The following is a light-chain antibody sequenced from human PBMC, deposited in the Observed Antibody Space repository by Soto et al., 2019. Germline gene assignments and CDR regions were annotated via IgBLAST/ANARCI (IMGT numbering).Light chain of an antibody. CDR3: SSYTGTNVI. J-gene: IGLJ2*01. V-gene: IGLV2-8*01. Sequence: QSALTQPPSASGSPGQSVTISCTGTLSDVGGQNLVSWYRQDPGKAPKLIIYDVNQRPSGVPDRFSGSKSGSTASLTVSGLQAEDEANYYCSSYTGTNVIFGGGPKVTVL. CDR2: DVN. CDR1: LSDVGGQNL.